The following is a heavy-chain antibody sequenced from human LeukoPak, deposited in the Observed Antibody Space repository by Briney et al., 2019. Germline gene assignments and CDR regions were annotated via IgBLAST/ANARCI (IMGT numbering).Heavy chain of an antibody. D-gene: IGHD5/OR15-5a*01. CDR3: TRQPTTLDGSKFMSTDH. CDR2: VKEDGSEQ. Sequence: GGSLRLSCAASGFTFNSYWMSWVRQAPGKGLEWVASVKEDGSEQYYVDSVRGRFIISRDNAKISLYLQMSSLRAEDTAVYYCTRQPTTLDGSKFMSTDHWGQGTLVTVSS. V-gene: IGHV3-7*01. CDR1: GFTFNSYW. J-gene: IGHJ4*02.